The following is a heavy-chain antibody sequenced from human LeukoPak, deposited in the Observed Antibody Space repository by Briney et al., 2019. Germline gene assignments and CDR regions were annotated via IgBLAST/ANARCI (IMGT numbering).Heavy chain of an antibody. CDR2: MNPNSGNT. Sequence: ASVKVSCKASGYTFTSYDINWVRQATGQGLEWMGWMNPNSGNTGYAQKLQGRVTMTRNTSISTAYMELSSLRSEDTAVYYCARGLTASKADGMDVWGQGTTVTVSS. D-gene: IGHD1-14*01. J-gene: IGHJ6*02. V-gene: IGHV1-8*01. CDR3: ARGLTASKADGMDV. CDR1: GYTFTSYD.